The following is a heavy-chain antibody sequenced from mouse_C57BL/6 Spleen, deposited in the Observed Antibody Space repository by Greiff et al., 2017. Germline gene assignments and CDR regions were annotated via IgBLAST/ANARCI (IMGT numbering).Heavy chain of an antibody. J-gene: IGHJ4*01. CDR2: IWRGGST. V-gene: IGHV2-5*01. D-gene: IGHD2-4*01. Sequence: QVTLKVSGPGLVQPSQSLSITCTVSGFSLTSYGVHWVRQSPGKGLEWLGVIWRGGSTDYNAAFMSRLSVTKDNSKSQVFFKMNSLQADDTAIYYCAKKGYDYDNAMDYWGQGTSVTVSS. CDR3: AKKGYDYDNAMDY. CDR1: GFSLTSYG.